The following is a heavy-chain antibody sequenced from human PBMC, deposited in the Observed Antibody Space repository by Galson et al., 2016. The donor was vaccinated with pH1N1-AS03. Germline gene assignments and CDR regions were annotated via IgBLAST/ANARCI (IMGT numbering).Heavy chain of an antibody. CDR2: IRSDGSVK. CDR1: GFTFNRYG. J-gene: IGHJ4*02. Sequence: SLRLSCAASGFTFNRYGMHWVRQAPGKGLEWVAFIRSDGSVKFYEDSVKGRFAISRDNSNNTLSLQMNSLRPEDTALYYCAKTVQYTSSWNPFAYWGQGTLVTASS. CDR3: AKTVQYTSSWNPFAY. D-gene: IGHD6-13*01. V-gene: IGHV3-30*02.